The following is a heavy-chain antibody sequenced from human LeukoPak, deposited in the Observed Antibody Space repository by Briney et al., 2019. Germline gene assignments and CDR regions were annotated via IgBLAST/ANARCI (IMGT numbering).Heavy chain of an antibody. CDR3: ASDLNSSGSY. Sequence: PGGSLRLSCAASGFTVSGSYMSWVRQAPGKGLEWVSVIHSGGNTYYADSVKGRFTISRDDSKNTVYLQMNSLRAEDTAVYYCASDLNSSGSYWGQGTLVTVSS. D-gene: IGHD3-22*01. J-gene: IGHJ4*02. V-gene: IGHV3-53*01. CDR1: GFTVSGSY. CDR2: IHSGGNT.